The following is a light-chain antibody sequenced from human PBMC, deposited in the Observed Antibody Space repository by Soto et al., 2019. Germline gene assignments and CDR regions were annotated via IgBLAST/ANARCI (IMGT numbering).Light chain of an antibody. CDR2: DVS. CDR3: QQYNNWPFS. V-gene: IGKV3-15*01. J-gene: IGKJ5*01. CDR1: QGVTTN. Sequence: EIVMTQSPATLSVSPGERATLSCRAGQGVTTNFAWYQQKSGQSPRLLIYDVSIRATGVPARFSATGSETDFTLTISGLQSEDSAVYFCQQYNNWPFSFGQGTRLGI.